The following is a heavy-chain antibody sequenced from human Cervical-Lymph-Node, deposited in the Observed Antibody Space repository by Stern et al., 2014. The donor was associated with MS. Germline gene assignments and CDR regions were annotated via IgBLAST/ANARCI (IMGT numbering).Heavy chain of an antibody. CDR2: INPSGGST. J-gene: IGHJ5*02. D-gene: IGHD3-22*01. CDR3: ASLPEYYYDSSGYSS. CDR1: GYTFTSYY. V-gene: IGHV1-46*01. Sequence: VQLVQSGAEVKKPGASVKVSCKASGYTFTSYYMHWVRQAPGQGLEWMGIINPSGGSTSYAQKFQGRVTMTRDTSTSTVYMELSSLRSEDTAVYYCASLPEYYYDSSGYSSWGQGTLVTVSS.